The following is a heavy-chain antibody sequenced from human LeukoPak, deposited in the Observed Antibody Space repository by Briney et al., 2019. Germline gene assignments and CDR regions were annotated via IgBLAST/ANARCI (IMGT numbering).Heavy chain of an antibody. J-gene: IGHJ3*02. CDR1: GYTFTGYY. CDR3: ARQGRDDAFDI. D-gene: IGHD5-24*01. CDR2: INPDSDYR. V-gene: IGHV1-2*02. Sequence: ASVKVSCKASGYTFTGYYMHWVRQAPGHGLEWMGWINPDSDYRYYAQRFQGRVTMTRDTSINTAYMQLNRLQSDDTAIYYCARQGRDDAFDIWGQGTMVTVSS.